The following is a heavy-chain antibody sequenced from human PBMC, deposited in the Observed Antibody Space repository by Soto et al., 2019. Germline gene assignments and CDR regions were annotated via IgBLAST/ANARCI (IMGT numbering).Heavy chain of an antibody. CDR2: ISAYNGNT. J-gene: IGHJ5*02. Sequence: QVQLVQFGAEVKKPGASVKVSCKASGYTFTSYGISWVRQAPGQGLEWMGWISAYNGNTNYAQKLQGGVTMATDTSPSTAYMELRSLRSDDTAVYYCARVTLVRGVWWFDPWGQGTLVTVSS. CDR1: GYTFTSYG. V-gene: IGHV1-18*01. D-gene: IGHD3-10*01. CDR3: ARVTLVRGVWWFDP.